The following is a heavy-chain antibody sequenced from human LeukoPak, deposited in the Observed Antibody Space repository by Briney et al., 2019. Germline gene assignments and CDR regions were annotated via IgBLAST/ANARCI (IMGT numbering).Heavy chain of an antibody. CDR2: INHSGST. Sequence: ASETLSLTCAVYGGSFSGYYWSWIRQPPGKGLEWIGEINHSGSTNYNPSLKSRVTISVDTSKNQFSLKLSSVTAADTAVYYCARKVQLWPPDYWGQGTLVTVSS. V-gene: IGHV4-34*01. J-gene: IGHJ4*02. CDR1: GGSFSGYY. D-gene: IGHD5-18*01. CDR3: ARKVQLWPPDY.